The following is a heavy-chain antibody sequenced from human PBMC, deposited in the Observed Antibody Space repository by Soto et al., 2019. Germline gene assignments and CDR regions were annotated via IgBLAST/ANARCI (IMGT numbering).Heavy chain of an antibody. CDR2: IIPIFGTA. D-gene: IGHD3-22*01. J-gene: IGHJ4*02. V-gene: IGHV1-69*01. CDR1: GGTFSSYA. Sequence: QVQLVQSGAEVKKPGSSVKVSCKASGGTFSSYAISWVRQAPGQGLEWMGGIIPIFGTANDAQKFQGRVTLTADESTSTAYMELSSLRSEDTAVYYCARPTYYYDSSGYYPFDYWGQGTLVTVSS. CDR3: ARPTYYYDSSGYYPFDY.